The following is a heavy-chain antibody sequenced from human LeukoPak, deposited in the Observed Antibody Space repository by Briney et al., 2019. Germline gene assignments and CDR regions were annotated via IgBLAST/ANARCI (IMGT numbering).Heavy chain of an antibody. CDR3: ARAVAGTEGWFNS. CDR1: GDSVSSDSAA. V-gene: IGHV6-1*01. CDR2: TYYRSRWYN. J-gene: IGHJ5*01. D-gene: IGHD1-1*01. Sequence: SQTLSLTCAISGDSVSSDSAAWNWIRQSPSRGLEWLGRTYYRSRWYNDYSAFVKSRIIINPDTSKNQFSLQLNSVTPEDTAVYYCARAVAGTEGWFNSWGQGTLVTVSS.